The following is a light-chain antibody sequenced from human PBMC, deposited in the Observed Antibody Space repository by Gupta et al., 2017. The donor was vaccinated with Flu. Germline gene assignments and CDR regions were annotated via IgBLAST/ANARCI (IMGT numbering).Light chain of an antibody. CDR1: SSDVGGYRY. CDR2: EVS. V-gene: IGLV2-14*01. CDR3: NSYTSSNTRV. Sequence: ASVSGSPGQSITISCTGTSSDVGGYRYVSWYQHHPGKAPTLIIYEVSNRHSGVSNRFSGSKSGNTAALTISAHKDEDDADYYCNSYTSSNTRVFGTGTKLTVL. J-gene: IGLJ1*01.